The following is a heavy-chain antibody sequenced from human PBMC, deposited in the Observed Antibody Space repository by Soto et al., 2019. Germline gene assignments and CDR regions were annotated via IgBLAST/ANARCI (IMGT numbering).Heavy chain of an antibody. D-gene: IGHD5-12*01. Sequence: KPSETLSLTCSVSGGSISSSSYHWGWIRQPPGKGLEWIGSIYYSGTTYYNPSLKSQITISVDTSKNQFSLKLSSVTAADTAVYYCARRTRRDGYNFDYWGQGTLVTVSS. CDR2: IYYSGTT. V-gene: IGHV4-39*01. J-gene: IGHJ4*02. CDR3: ARRTRRDGYNFDY. CDR1: GGSISSSSYH.